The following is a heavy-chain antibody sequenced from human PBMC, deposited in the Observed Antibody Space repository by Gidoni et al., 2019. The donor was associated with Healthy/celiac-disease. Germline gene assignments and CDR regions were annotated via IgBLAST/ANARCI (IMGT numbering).Heavy chain of an antibody. J-gene: IGHJ4*02. D-gene: IGHD6-13*01. CDR1: GYTFTSYA. CDR2: INAGNGNT. CDR3: ARGGAAADYFDY. Sequence: QVQLVQSGAEVKKPGASVQVSCKASGYTFTSYAMPWVRQAPGQRLEWMGWINAGNGNTKYSQKFQGRVTITRDTSASTAYMELSSLRSEDTAVYYCARGGAAADYFDYWGQGTLVTVSS. V-gene: IGHV1-3*01.